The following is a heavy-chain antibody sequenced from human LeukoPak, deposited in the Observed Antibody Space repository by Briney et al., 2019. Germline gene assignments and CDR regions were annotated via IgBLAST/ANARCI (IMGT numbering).Heavy chain of an antibody. Sequence: GGSLRLSCAASGFTFSNYWMHWVRQAPGKGLVWVSRINSDGSSASYADSVKGRFTISRDNAKNTLYLQMNSLRAEDTAVYYCARVSSGSYFGYYYYYMDVWGKGTTVTVSS. CDR1: GFTFSNYW. V-gene: IGHV3-74*01. D-gene: IGHD1-26*01. CDR3: ARVSSGSYFGYYYYYMDV. J-gene: IGHJ6*03. CDR2: INSDGSSA.